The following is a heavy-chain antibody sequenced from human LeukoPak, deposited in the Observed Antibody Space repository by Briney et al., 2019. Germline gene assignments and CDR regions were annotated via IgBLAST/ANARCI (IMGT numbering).Heavy chain of an antibody. J-gene: IGHJ4*02. V-gene: IGHV4-59*01. CDR3: ALGGYGGNSHFGY. D-gene: IGHD2-15*01. CDR1: GGSISSYY. CDR2: IYYSGST. Sequence: SETLSLTCTVSGGSISSYYWSWLRQPPGKGLEWIGYIYYSGSTNYNPSLKSRVTISVDTSKNQFALKLSSVTAADTAVYYCALGGYGGNSHFGYWGQGTLVTVSS.